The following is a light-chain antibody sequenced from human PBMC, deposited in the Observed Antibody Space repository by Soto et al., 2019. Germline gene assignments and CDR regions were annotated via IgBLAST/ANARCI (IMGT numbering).Light chain of an antibody. CDR1: QTVLSTSNNRDY. V-gene: IGKV4-1*01. Sequence: DIVMTQSPDSLAVSLGERATINFKSSQTVLSTSNNRDYLAWYQQKPGQPPKLLINWASTRLSGVPDRFSGSGSRTDFTLTISSLHAADVAVYSGQHYLDFPLTFGGGTSVERK. CDR3: QHYLDFPLT. CDR2: WAS. J-gene: IGKJ4*01.